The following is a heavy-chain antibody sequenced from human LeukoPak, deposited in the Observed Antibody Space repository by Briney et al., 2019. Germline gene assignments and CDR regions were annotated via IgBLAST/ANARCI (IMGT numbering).Heavy chain of an antibody. CDR1: GFTFSSYA. D-gene: IGHD2-21*02. V-gene: IGHV3-23*01. CDR2: ISGSGGST. CDR3: AKDALAYCGGDCYSPEYFQH. Sequence: GGSLRLSCAASGFTFSSYAMSWVRQAPGKGLEWVSAISGSGGSTYYADSVKGRFTISRDNSKNTLYLQMNSLRAEDTAVYYCAKDALAYCGGDCYSPEYFQHWGQGTLVTVSS. J-gene: IGHJ1*01.